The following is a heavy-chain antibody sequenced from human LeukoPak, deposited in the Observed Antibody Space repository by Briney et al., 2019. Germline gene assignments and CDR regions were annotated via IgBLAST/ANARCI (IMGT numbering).Heavy chain of an antibody. Sequence: PGGSLRLSCAASGFTFSSYSMNWVRQAPGKGLEWISYISSSGSNIYADSVKGRFTISRDNAKNSLYLQMNSLRAEDTAVYYCARDCGGSAYFQHWGQGTLVTVSS. CDR2: ISSSGSNI. J-gene: IGHJ1*01. CDR3: ARDCGGSAYFQH. V-gene: IGHV3-48*04. CDR1: GFTFSSYS. D-gene: IGHD1-26*01.